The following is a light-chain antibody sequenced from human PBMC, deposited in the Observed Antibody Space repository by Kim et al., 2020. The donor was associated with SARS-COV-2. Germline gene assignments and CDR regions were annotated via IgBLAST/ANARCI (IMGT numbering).Light chain of an antibody. V-gene: IGKV1-5*03. J-gene: IGKJ1*01. Sequence: AYVGDRVTITCRASQSISSWLAWYQQKPGKAPKLLIYKASSLESGVPSRFSGSGSGTEFTLTISSLQPDDFATYYCQQYNSYPWTFGQGTKVDIK. CDR1: QSISSW. CDR2: KAS. CDR3: QQYNSYPWT.